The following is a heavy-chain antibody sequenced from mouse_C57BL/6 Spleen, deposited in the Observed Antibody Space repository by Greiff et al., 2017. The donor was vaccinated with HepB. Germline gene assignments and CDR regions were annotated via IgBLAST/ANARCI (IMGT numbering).Heavy chain of an antibody. J-gene: IGHJ4*01. CDR2: INPSSGYT. CDR1: GYTFTSYW. D-gene: IGHD2-1*01. Sequence: QVQLQQSGAELAKPGASVKLSCKASGYTFTSYWMHWVKQRPGQGLEWIGYINPSSGYTKYNQKFKDKATLTADKSSSTAYMQLSSLTYEDSAVYYCARRNYGNFYAMDYWGQGTSVTVSS. CDR3: ARRNYGNFYAMDY. V-gene: IGHV1-7*01.